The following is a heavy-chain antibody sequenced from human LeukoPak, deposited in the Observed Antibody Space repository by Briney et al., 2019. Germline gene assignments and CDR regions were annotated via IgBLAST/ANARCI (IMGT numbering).Heavy chain of an antibody. D-gene: IGHD2-2*02. CDR3: ARAGGEGLPSSHTIVVVPGAIQGAAFDI. J-gene: IGHJ3*02. V-gene: IGHV4-59*01. Sequence: SETLSLTCTVSGGSISSYYWSWIRQPPGKGLEWIGYIYYSGSTNYNPSLKSRVTISVDTSKNQFSLKLSSVTAADTAVYYCARAGGEGLPSSHTIVVVPGAIQGAAFDIWGQGTMVTVSS. CDR1: GGSISSYY. CDR2: IYYSGST.